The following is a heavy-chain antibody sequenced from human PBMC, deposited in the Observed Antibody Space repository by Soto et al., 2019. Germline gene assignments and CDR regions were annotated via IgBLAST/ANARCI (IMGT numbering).Heavy chain of an antibody. J-gene: IGHJ6*02. CDR2: INHSGST. D-gene: IGHD2-2*01. Sequence: PSETLSLTCAVYGGSFSGYYWSWIRQPPGKGLEWIGEINHSGSTNYSPSLKSRVTISVDTSKNQFSLKLSSVTAADTAVYYFARSSFRDLPAVLINYPSYGMDVGGQGTRATVSS. CDR1: GGSFSGYY. V-gene: IGHV4-34*01. CDR3: ARSSFRDLPAVLINYPSYGMDV.